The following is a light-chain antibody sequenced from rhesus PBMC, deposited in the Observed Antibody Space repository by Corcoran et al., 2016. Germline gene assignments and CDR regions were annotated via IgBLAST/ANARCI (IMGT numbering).Light chain of an antibody. J-gene: IGKJ4*01. CDR3: QHYYSTPLT. Sequence: DIQMTQSPSSLSASVGDRVTITCRASQGITNDLDWYKQKPGETPKLRIYEASTLQSGIPSRFSGSGAVTDFTLTISSLQPEDFASYDCQHYYSTPLTFGGGTKVEIK. CDR1: QGITND. V-gene: IGKV1-25*01. CDR2: EAS.